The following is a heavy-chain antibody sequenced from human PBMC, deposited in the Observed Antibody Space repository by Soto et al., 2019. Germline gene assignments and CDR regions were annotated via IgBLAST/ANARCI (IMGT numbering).Heavy chain of an antibody. J-gene: IGHJ6*02. D-gene: IGHD5-18*01. CDR3: AKDGGYSYGYSPRYYYGMDV. V-gene: IGHV1-69*13. Sequence: ASVKVSCKASGGTLSNYGISWVRQAPGQGLEWMGGIIPVFGTPNYAQKFQGRVTITADESTTTVYMEVSSLSAEDTAVYYCAKDGGYSYGYSPRYYYGMDVWGQGTTVTVSS. CDR1: GGTLSNYG. CDR2: IIPVFGTP.